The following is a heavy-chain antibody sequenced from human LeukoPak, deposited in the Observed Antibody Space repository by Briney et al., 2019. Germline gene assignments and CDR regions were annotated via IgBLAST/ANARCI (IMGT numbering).Heavy chain of an antibody. CDR2: IIPIFGTA. Sequence: SVKVSCKASGGTFSSYAISRVRQAPGQGLEWMGGIIPIFGTANYAQKFQGRVTITADESTSTAYMELSSLRSEDTAVYYCARGSYYDILTGYYHYWGQGTLVTVSS. CDR1: GGTFSSYA. D-gene: IGHD3-9*01. V-gene: IGHV1-69*13. CDR3: ARGSYYDILTGYYHY. J-gene: IGHJ4*02.